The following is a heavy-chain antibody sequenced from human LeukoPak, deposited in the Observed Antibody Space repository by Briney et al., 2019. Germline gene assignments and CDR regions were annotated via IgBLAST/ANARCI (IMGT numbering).Heavy chain of an antibody. V-gene: IGHV4-38-2*02. J-gene: IGHJ4*02. Sequence: SETLSLTCTVSGYSISSGYYWGWIRQPPGKGLGWIGSIYHSGSTYYNPSLKSRVTISVDTSRNQFSLKLSSVTAADTAVYYCAREISSGSYMYWGQGTLVTVSS. CDR2: IYHSGST. D-gene: IGHD1-26*01. CDR3: AREISSGSYMY. CDR1: GYSISSGYY.